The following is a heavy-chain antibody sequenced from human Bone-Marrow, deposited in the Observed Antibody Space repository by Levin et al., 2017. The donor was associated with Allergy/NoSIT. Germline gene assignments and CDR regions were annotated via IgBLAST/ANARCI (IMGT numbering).Heavy chain of an antibody. CDR3: ARDRRSGWYSFDY. Sequence: GGSLRLSCAASEFTFSSYAMHWVRQAPGKGLEWVAIISHDGSDKYYADSVKGRFTISRDNSKNTLYLQVNGLRAEDTGVYYCARDRRSGWYSFDYWGQGSLVTVSS. CDR2: ISHDGSDK. V-gene: IGHV3-30-3*01. J-gene: IGHJ4*02. CDR1: EFTFSSYA. D-gene: IGHD6-19*01.